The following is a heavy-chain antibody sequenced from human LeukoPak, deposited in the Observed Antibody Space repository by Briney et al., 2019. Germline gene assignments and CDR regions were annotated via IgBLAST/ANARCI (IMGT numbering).Heavy chain of an antibody. D-gene: IGHD6-6*01. CDR2: IIPILGIA. Sequence: SVKVSCKASGGTFSSYTISWVRQAPGQGLEWMGRIIPILGIANYAQKFRGRVTITADKSTSTAYMELSSLRSEDTAVYYCAREVSSSSGYFDYWGQGTLVTVSS. CDR1: GGTFSSYT. J-gene: IGHJ4*02. V-gene: IGHV1-69*02. CDR3: AREVSSSSGYFDY.